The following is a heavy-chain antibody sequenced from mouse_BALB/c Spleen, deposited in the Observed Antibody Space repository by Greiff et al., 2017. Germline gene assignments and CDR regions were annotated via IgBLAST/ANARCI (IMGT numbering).Heavy chain of an antibody. D-gene: IGHD1-1*01. J-gene: IGHJ2*01. CDR3: AGPYYGSFYYFDY. CDR1: GFNIKDTY. CDR2: IDPANGNT. V-gene: IGHV14-3*02. Sequence: VQLKESGAELVKPGASVKLSCTASGFNIKDTYMHWVKQRPEQGLEWIGRIDPANGNTKYDPKFQGKATITADTSSNTAYLQLSSLTSEDTAVYYCAGPYYGSFYYFDYWGQGTTLTVSS.